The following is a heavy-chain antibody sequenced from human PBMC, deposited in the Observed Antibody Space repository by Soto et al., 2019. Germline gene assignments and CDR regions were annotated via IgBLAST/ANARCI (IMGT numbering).Heavy chain of an antibody. D-gene: IGHD3-16*01. J-gene: IGHJ6*02. Sequence: GPSLRLSSAASGFTSSRYAMRWVLQAPCKGLEWVAVISYDGSNKYYADSVKGRFTISRDNSKNTLYLQMNSLRAEDTAVYYCAKGLRWGGYYYDGMDVWGQGTTVTVSS. CDR3: AKGLRWGGYYYDGMDV. V-gene: IGHV3-30*18. CDR2: ISYDGSNK. CDR1: GFTSSRYA.